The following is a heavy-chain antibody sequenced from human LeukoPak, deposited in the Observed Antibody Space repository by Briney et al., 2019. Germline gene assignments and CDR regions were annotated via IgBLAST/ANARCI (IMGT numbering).Heavy chain of an antibody. CDR2: ISYDGSIK. CDR1: GFGFSSYT. CDR3: ARERNYYFDY. Sequence: GGSLRLSCAASGFGFSSYTLHWVRQAPGKGLEWVAVISYDGSIKYYADSVKGRFTISRDNSKNTLYLQMNSLRPEDTATYYCARERNYYFDYWGQGTLVTVSS. V-gene: IGHV3-30*04. J-gene: IGHJ4*02.